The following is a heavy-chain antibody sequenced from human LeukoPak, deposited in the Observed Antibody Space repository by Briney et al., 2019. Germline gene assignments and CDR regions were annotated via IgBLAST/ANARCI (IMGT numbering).Heavy chain of an antibody. D-gene: IGHD6-19*01. CDR1: GYTFTGYY. CDR3: ARDRGVAVSGVSWD. CDR2: INPNSGGT. Sequence: GASVKVSCKASGYTFTGYYMHWVRQAPGQGLEWMGWINPNSGGTNYAQKFQGRVTMTRDTSTSTAYMELRSLRSDDTAVYYCARDRGVAVSGVSWDWGQGTLVTVSS. J-gene: IGHJ4*02. V-gene: IGHV1-2*02.